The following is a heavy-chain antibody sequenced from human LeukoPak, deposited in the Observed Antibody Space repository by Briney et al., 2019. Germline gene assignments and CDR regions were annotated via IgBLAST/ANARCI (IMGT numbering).Heavy chain of an antibody. CDR3: ARGSSGWYVWFDP. J-gene: IGHJ5*02. CDR1: GGTFSSYA. Sequence: ASVKVSCEASGGTFSSYAISWVRQAPGQGRGWIGGIIPIFGTANYAQKFQGRVTITTDESTSTAHMELSSLRSEDTAVYYCARGSSGWYVWFDPWGRGTLVTVSS. CDR2: IIPIFGTA. V-gene: IGHV1-69*05. D-gene: IGHD6-19*01.